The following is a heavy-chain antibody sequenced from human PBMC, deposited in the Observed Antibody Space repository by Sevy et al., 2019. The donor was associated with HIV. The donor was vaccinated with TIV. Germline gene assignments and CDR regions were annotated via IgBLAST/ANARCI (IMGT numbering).Heavy chain of an antibody. Sequence: GGSLRLSCAASGFTFSSYAMSWVRQAPGKGLEWVSAISGSGGSTYYAHSLKGRFTISRDNSKNTLYLKMNGLRAEDTAVYYCAKEPLPVGEIAVAELDYWGQGTLITVSS. J-gene: IGHJ4*02. CDR2: ISGSGGST. CDR1: GFTFSSYA. CDR3: AKEPLPVGEIAVAELDY. D-gene: IGHD6-19*01. V-gene: IGHV3-23*01.